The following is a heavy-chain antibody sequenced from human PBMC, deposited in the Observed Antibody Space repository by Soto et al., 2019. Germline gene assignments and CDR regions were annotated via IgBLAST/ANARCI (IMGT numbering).Heavy chain of an antibody. Sequence: SGPTLVNPTQTLTLTCTFSGFSLSTSGVGVGWIRQPPGKALEWLAFFYWDDDKRYSPSLKSRLTITKDTSKNQVVLTMTNMDSVDTATYYFAHSENKARFLEWLPPFMDVWGKGTTVTVSS. CDR3: AHSENKARFLEWLPPFMDV. CDR1: GFSLSTSGVG. D-gene: IGHD3-3*01. V-gene: IGHV2-5*02. CDR2: FYWDDDK. J-gene: IGHJ6*03.